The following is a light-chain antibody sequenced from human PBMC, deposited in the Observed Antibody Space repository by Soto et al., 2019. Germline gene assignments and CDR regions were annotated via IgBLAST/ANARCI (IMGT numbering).Light chain of an antibody. J-gene: IGLJ3*02. CDR3: AAWDDSLSGPV. Sequence: QPVLTQPPSVSGTPGQRVTISCSGSSSNIGRNHVYWYQQLPGTAPKVLMYSNNQRPSGVPDRFSGSKSGTSASLAISGLRSEDEADYHCAAWDDSLSGPVFGGGTKLTVL. CDR1: SSNIGRNH. CDR2: SNN. V-gene: IGLV1-47*02.